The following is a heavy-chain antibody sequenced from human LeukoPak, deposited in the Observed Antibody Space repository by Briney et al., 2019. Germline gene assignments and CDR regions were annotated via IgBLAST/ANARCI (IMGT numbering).Heavy chain of an antibody. D-gene: IGHD3-22*01. CDR2: IKEDGTEE. CDR3: AKDYYYYDSSGYFFDY. CDR1: GFTFSSYA. V-gene: IGHV3-7*03. Sequence: GGSLRLSCAASGFTFSSYAMSWVRQAPGKGLEWVANIKEDGTEEDYLDSVKGRFTISRDNSKSSLYLQMNSLRTEDTALYYCAKDYYYYDSSGYFFDYWGQGTLVTVSS. J-gene: IGHJ4*02.